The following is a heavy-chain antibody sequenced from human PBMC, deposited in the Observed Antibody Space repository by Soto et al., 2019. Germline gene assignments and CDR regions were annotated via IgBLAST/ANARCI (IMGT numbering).Heavy chain of an antibody. D-gene: IGHD6-13*01. CDR1: GVTFSSYA. Sequence: EVQMLESGGGLVQPGGSLRLSCAASGVTFSSYAMSWVRQAPGKGLEWVSVISGSGDSTYYADSVKGRFTISRDNSKNTLYLQMNSLRAEDTAVYYCAKRSSRWVFDYWGQGTLVTVSS. J-gene: IGHJ4*02. CDR2: ISGSGDST. V-gene: IGHV3-23*01. CDR3: AKRSSRWVFDY.